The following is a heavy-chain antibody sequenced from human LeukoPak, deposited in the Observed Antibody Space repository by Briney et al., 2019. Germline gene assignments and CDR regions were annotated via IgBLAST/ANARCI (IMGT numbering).Heavy chain of an antibody. D-gene: IGHD3-22*01. CDR3: ASGTTYDSSGFHAFDI. CDR1: GYTFTSYA. CDR2: INAGNGNT. Sequence: PGRSLRLSCAASGYTFTSYAMHWVRQAPGQRLEWMGWINAGNGNTKYSQKFQGRVTITRDTSASTAYMELSSLRSEDTAVYYCASGTTYDSSGFHAFDIWGQGTMVTVSS. J-gene: IGHJ3*02. V-gene: IGHV1-3*01.